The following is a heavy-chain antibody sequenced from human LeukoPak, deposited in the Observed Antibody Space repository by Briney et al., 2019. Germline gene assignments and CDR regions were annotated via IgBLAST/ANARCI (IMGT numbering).Heavy chain of an antibody. CDR3: AKTGIAAAAIDY. J-gene: IGHJ4*02. Sequence: GGSLRLSCAASGFTFSSYGMHWVRQAPGKGLEWVAVISYDGSNKYYADSVKGRFTISRDNSKNTLYLQVNSLRAEDTAVYYCAKTGIAAAAIDYWGQGTLVTVSS. V-gene: IGHV3-30*18. CDR2: ISYDGSNK. D-gene: IGHD6-13*01. CDR1: GFTFSSYG.